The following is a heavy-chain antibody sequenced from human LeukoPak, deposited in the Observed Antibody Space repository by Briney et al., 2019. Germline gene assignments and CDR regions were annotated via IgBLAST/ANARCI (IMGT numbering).Heavy chain of an antibody. CDR1: GFTVSSNY. Sequence: GGSLRLSCAASGFTVSSNYMSWVRQAPGKGLEWVSVIYSGGSTYYADSVKGRFTISRDNSKNTLYLQMNSLRAEDTAVYYCVRGGYRAYYVDYWGQGTLVTVSS. CDR3: VRGGYRAYYVDY. V-gene: IGHV3-53*01. CDR2: IYSGGST. D-gene: IGHD5-12*01. J-gene: IGHJ4*02.